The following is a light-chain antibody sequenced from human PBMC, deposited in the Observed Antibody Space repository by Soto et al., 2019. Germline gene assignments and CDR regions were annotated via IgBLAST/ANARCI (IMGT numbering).Light chain of an antibody. CDR2: DVS. CDR3: SSYTSSSTPYV. J-gene: IGLJ1*01. V-gene: IGLV2-14*03. CDR1: RSDVGGYDY. Sequence: QSALTQPASVSGSPGQSIPISCTGSRSDVGGYDYVSWYQHHPGKAPKLMIHDVSNRPSGVSNRFSGSKSGNTASLTISGLQAEDEADYYCSSYTSSSTPYVFGTGTKVTVL.